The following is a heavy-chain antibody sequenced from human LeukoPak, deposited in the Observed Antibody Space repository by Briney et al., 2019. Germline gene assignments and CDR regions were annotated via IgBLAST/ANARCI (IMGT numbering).Heavy chain of an antibody. CDR1: GYIFTSYG. Sequence: GASVKVSCKASGYIFTSYGISWVRQAPGQGREWMGWISAYNGNTNYAQKLQGRVTMATATSTSTAYMELRSLRSDDTAVYYCARDRSDSSSPDWGQGTLVTVSS. V-gene: IGHV1-18*01. D-gene: IGHD6-13*01. J-gene: IGHJ4*02. CDR2: ISAYNGNT. CDR3: ARDRSDSSSPD.